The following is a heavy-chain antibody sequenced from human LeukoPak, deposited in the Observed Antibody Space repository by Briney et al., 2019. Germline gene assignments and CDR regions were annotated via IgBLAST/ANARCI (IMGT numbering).Heavy chain of an antibody. J-gene: IGHJ4*02. CDR2: ISSSSSYI. CDR1: GFTFSSYS. V-gene: IGHV3-21*01. CDR3: TRGYYYDSSGLPSDY. D-gene: IGHD3-22*01. Sequence: GGSLRLSCAASGFTFSSYSMNWVRQAPGKGLEWVSSISSSSSYIYYADSVKGRFTISRDTAKNSLYLQMNSLRAEDTAVYYCTRGYYYDSSGLPSDYWGQGTLVTVSS.